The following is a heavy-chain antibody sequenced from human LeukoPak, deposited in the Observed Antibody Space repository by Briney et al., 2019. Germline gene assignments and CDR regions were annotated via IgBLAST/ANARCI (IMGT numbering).Heavy chain of an antibody. V-gene: IGHV4-39*01. CDR3: ARSYYYDYRQIDY. D-gene: IGHD3-22*01. Sequence: SETLSLTCTVSGDSISTSSYYWGWIRQPPGKGLEWLGSIYYSGSTYYNPSLKSRVTISVDTSKNQFSLSLYSVTAADTAVFYCARSYYYDYRQIDYWGQGTLVTVSS. J-gene: IGHJ4*02. CDR2: IYYSGST. CDR1: GDSISTSSYY.